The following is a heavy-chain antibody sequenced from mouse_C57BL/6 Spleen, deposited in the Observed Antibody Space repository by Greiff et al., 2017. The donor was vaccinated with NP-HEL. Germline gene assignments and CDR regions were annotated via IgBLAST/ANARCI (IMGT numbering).Heavy chain of an antibody. CDR2: IRNKANGYTT. Sequence: EVQRVESGGGLVQPGGSLSLSCAASGFTFTDYYMSWVRQPPGKALEWLGFIRNKANGYTTEYSASVKGRFTISRDNSQSILYLQMNALRAEDSATYYCASTSPRPLGLDYAMDYWGQGTSVTVSS. CDR1: GFTFTDYY. CDR3: ASTSPRPLGLDYAMDY. V-gene: IGHV7-3*01. D-gene: IGHD2-2*01. J-gene: IGHJ4*01.